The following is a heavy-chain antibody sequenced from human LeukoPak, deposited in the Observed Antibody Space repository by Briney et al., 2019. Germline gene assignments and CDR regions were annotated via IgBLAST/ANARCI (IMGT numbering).Heavy chain of an antibody. D-gene: IGHD6-19*01. CDR3: TDSSGWYADYYYYGMDV. V-gene: IGHV3-23*01. CDR1: GFTFSSYA. CDR2: ISGSGGST. J-gene: IGHJ6*02. Sequence: GGSLRLSCAASGFTFSSYAMSWVRQAPGKGLEWVSAISGSGGSTYYADSVKGRFTISRDNSKNTLYLQMNSLRAEDTAVYYCTDSSGWYADYYYYGMDVWSQGTTVTVSS.